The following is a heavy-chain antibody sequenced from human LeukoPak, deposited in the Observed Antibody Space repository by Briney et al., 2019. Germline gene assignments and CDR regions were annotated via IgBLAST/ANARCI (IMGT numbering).Heavy chain of an antibody. CDR2: INSDGSST. J-gene: IGHJ3*02. Sequence: GGSLRLSCAASGFTFSSYWMHWVRQVPGKGLVWVSRINSDGSSTSYADSVKGRFTISRDNAKNTLYVQMHSLRAEDTAVYYCSTGSGHAFDIWGRGTMVTVSS. V-gene: IGHV3-74*01. CDR3: STGSGHAFDI. CDR1: GFTFSSYW. D-gene: IGHD3-10*01.